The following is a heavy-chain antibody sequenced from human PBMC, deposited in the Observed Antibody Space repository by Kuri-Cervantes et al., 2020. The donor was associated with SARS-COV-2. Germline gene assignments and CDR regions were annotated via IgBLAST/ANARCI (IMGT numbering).Heavy chain of an antibody. CDR3: AKDGTVYDDWLQYHFDY. V-gene: IGHV3-23*01. Sequence: GESLKISCVASGFTSNIYAMTWVRQAPGKGLEWVSVISTSGGSTYYADSVRGRFTISRDNSKDTLYLQMNSLRAEDTAVYYCAKDGTVYDDWLQYHFDYWGQGTLVTVSS. J-gene: IGHJ4*02. CDR2: ISTSGGST. D-gene: IGHD5-24*01. CDR1: GFTSNIYA.